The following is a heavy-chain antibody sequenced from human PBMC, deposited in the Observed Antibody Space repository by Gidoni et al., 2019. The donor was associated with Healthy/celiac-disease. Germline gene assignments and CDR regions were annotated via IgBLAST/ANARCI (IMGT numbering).Heavy chain of an antibody. CDR1: GFTFSSYG. V-gene: IGHV3-30*18. CDR2: ISYDGSNK. Sequence: QVQLVESGGGVVQPGRSLRLSCAASGFTFSSYGMHWVRQAPGKGLEWVAVISYDGSNKYYADSVKGRFTISRDNSKNTLYLQMNSLRAEDTAVYYCAKGTTYYYMDVWGKGTTVTVSS. J-gene: IGHJ6*03. D-gene: IGHD1-7*01. CDR3: AKGTTYYYMDV.